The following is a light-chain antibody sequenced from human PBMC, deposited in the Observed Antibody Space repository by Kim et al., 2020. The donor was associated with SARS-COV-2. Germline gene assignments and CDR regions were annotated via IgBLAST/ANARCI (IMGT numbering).Light chain of an antibody. J-gene: IGKJ2*01. CDR3: QQLHIYYT. CDR1: QSISNW. Sequence: DIQMTQSPSTLSASVGDRVTITCRASQSISNWLAWYQQKPGKAPKLLIYKASSLETGVPSRFSGSGSGTEFTLTISSLQPENSATYFCQQLHIYYTFGQGTKL. V-gene: IGKV1-5*03. CDR2: KAS.